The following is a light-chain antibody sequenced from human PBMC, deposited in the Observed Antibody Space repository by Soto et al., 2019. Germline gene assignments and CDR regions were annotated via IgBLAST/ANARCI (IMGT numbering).Light chain of an antibody. CDR3: QQYHRYSRT. Sequence: DIQMTQSPSTLSAAVGDRVTVTCLASQSINSWFAWYQQKPVKAPKLLIYDASNLQSGVPSRFTGSGFGTEFTLTISSLQPDDFATYYCQQYHRYSRTFGQGTKV. CDR1: QSINSW. J-gene: IGKJ1*01. CDR2: DAS. V-gene: IGKV1-5*01.